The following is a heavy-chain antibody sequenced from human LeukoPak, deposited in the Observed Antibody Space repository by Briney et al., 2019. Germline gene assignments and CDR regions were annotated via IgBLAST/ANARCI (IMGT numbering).Heavy chain of an antibody. CDR2: ISGYNGTP. J-gene: IGHJ5*02. CDR1: GYTFTSYG. D-gene: IGHD6-6*01. V-gene: IGHV1-18*01. Sequence: ASVKVSCKASGYTFTSYGSSWVRQAPGQGLEWMGWISGYNGTPNYAQKLQGRVTMTTDTSTSTAYMELRSLRADDTAVYYCGRSYSSSHPDWFDPWGQGTLVTVSS. CDR3: GRSYSSSHPDWFDP.